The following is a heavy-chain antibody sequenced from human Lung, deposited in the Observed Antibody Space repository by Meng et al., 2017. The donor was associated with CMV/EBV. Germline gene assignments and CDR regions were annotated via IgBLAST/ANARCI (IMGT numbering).Heavy chain of an antibody. D-gene: IGHD3-9*01. V-gene: IGHV1-18*01. CDR1: GYTFTDYA. Sequence: VQLVEAGAEVKKPGASVKVSCKASGYTFTDYAITWVRQAPGQGLEWMGWISTYNGNTNYAQKLQGRVTMTTDTSTSTVYMEVRSLRSDDTAVYYCARVWNYDILTGYYTHYFDYWGQGTLVTVSS. J-gene: IGHJ4*02. CDR2: ISTYNGNT. CDR3: ARVWNYDILTGYYTHYFDY.